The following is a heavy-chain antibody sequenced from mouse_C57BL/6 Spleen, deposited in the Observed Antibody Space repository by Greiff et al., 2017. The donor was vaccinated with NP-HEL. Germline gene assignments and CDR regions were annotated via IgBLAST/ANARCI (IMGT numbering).Heavy chain of an antibody. J-gene: IGHJ3*01. V-gene: IGHV1-62-2*01. Sequence: QVQLKQSGAELEKPGASVKLSCKASGYTFTEYTIHWVKQRSGQGLEWIGWFYPGSGSIKYNEKFKDKATLTADKSSSTVYMELSRLTSEDSAVYFCARHEEEGDGNYVPAWFAYWGQGTLVTVSA. CDR3: ARHEEEGDGNYVPAWFAY. CDR1: GYTFTEYT. D-gene: IGHD2-1*01. CDR2: FYPGSGSI.